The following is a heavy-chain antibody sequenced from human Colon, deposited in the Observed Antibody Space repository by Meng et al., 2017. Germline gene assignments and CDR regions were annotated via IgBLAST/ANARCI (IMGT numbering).Heavy chain of an antibody. D-gene: IGHD3-10*01. CDR2: TYYRSEWQN. Sequence: QVPLQQSGPGLVKPSQTLSLTCASSGDSVSSNRALWHWVRQSPSRGLEWLGQTYYRSEWQNHYGVSVKSRITINADTSRNHFSLHLNSVTPEDTAVYYCTTWYGEYWGQGTLVTVSS. J-gene: IGHJ4*02. CDR1: GDSVSSNRAL. V-gene: IGHV6-1*01. CDR3: TTWYGEY.